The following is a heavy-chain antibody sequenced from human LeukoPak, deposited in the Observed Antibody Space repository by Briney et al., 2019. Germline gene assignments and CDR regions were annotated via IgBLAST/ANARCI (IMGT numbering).Heavy chain of an antibody. V-gene: IGHV4-59*08. CDR2: IFYIGST. J-gene: IGHJ4*02. Sequence: NPSETLSLTCTVSGVSISSYYWSWLRQPPGKGLEWIGYIFYIGSTNYNPSLKSRVTISVDTSKNQFSLQLSSVTAADTAVYYCARHGTSTVPSLWGQGTLVTVSS. CDR1: GVSISSYY. D-gene: IGHD4-17*01. CDR3: ARHGTSTVPSL.